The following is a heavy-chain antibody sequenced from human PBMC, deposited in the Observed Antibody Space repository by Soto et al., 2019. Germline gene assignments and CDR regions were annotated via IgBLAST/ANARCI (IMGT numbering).Heavy chain of an antibody. CDR3: AKDKGRVRLGESRYGMDV. V-gene: IGHV3-30*18. CDR1: GFTFSSYG. Sequence: QVQLVESGGGVVQPGRSLRLSCAASGFTFSSYGMHWVRQAPGKGLEWVAVISYDGSNKYYADSVKGRFTISRDNSKNTLYLQMNSLRAEDTAVYYCAKDKGRVRLGESRYGMDVWGQGTTVTVSS. J-gene: IGHJ6*02. CDR2: ISYDGSNK. D-gene: IGHD3-16*01.